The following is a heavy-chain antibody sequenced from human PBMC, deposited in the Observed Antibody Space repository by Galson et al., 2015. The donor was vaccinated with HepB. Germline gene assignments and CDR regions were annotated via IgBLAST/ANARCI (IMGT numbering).Heavy chain of an antibody. Sequence: SLRLSCAASGFTFSNYAMSWVRQAPGKGLEWVSAISGGGGSTYHADSVKGRFTVSRDNSKNTLYLQMNSLRAEDTAVYYCAKLRYFDWLPRNNWFDPWGQGTLVTVSS. D-gene: IGHD3-9*01. V-gene: IGHV3-23*01. CDR2: ISGGGGST. CDR3: AKLRYFDWLPRNNWFDP. CDR1: GFTFSNYA. J-gene: IGHJ5*02.